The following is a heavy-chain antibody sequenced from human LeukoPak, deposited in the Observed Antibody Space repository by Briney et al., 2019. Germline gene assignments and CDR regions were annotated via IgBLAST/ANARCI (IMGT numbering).Heavy chain of an antibody. D-gene: IGHD5-18*01. CDR3: ARDVAKRGYSYGKDY. CDR2: ISSSGSTI. Sequence: GGSLRLSCAASGFTFSSYSMNWVRQAPGKGLEWVSYISSSGSTIYYADSVKGRFTISRDNAKNSLYLQMNSLRAEDTAVYYCARDVAKRGYSYGKDYWGQGTLVTVSS. J-gene: IGHJ4*02. V-gene: IGHV3-48*04. CDR1: GFTFSSYS.